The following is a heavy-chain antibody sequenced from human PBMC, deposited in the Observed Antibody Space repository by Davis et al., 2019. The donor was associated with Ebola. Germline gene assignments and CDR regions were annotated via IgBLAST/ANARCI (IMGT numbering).Heavy chain of an antibody. D-gene: IGHD4-17*01. J-gene: IGHJ6*02. CDR2: ISSSSSYI. Sequence: GESLKISCAASGFTFSSYSMNWVRQAPGKGLEWVSSISSSSSYIYYADSVKGRFTISRDNAKNSMYLQMNSLRAEDTAVYYCARLKTPYDYGDLYYYYGMDVWGQGTTVTVSS. V-gene: IGHV3-21*01. CDR3: ARLKTPYDYGDLYYYYGMDV. CDR1: GFTFSSYS.